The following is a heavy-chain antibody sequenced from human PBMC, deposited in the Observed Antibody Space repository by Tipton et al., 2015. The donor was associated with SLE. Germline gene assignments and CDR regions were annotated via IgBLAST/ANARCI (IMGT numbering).Heavy chain of an antibody. D-gene: IGHD6-19*01. CDR3: AFSGWYGAYYYGMDV. CDR1: GSSISSGGYY. Sequence: TLSLTCTVSGSSISSGGYYWSWIRQHPGKGLEWIGYIYYSGSTYYNPSLKSRVTISVDTSKNQFSLKLSSVTAADTAVYYCAFSGWYGAYYYGMDVWGQGTTVTVSS. J-gene: IGHJ6*02. V-gene: IGHV4-31*03. CDR2: IYYSGST.